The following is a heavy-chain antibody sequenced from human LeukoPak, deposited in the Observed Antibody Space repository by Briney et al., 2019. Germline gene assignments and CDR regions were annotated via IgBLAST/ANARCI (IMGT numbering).Heavy chain of an antibody. CDR2: ISYDGSNK. J-gene: IGHJ4*02. CDR1: GFTFSSYA. Sequence: PGRSLRLSCAASGFTFSSYAMHWVRQAPGKGLEWVAVISYDGSNKYYADSVKGRFTISRDNSKNTLYLQMNSLRAEDTAVYYCARDPPGTYIVGSYFDYWGQGTLVTVSS. D-gene: IGHD1-26*01. CDR3: ARDPPGTYIVGSYFDY. V-gene: IGHV3-30-3*01.